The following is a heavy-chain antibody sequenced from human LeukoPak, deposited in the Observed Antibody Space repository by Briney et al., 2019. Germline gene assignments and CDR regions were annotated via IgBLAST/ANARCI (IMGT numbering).Heavy chain of an antibody. V-gene: IGHV4-39*07. D-gene: IGHD6-13*01. CDR3: ARRTGYSSSWYRHYFDY. CDR1: GGSISSSSYY. CDR2: IYYSGST. Sequence: SETLSLTCTVSGGSISSSSYYWGWIRQPPGKGLEWIGSIYYSGSTYYNPSLKSRVTISVDTSKNQFSLKLSSVTAADTAVYYCARRTGYSSSWYRHYFDYWGQGTLVTVSS. J-gene: IGHJ4*02.